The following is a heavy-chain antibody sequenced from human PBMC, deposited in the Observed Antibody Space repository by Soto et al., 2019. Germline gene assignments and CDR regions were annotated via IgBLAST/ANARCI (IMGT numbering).Heavy chain of an antibody. D-gene: IGHD3-3*01. CDR1: GYNFAGYW. CDR3: ARHHTLYDFYGMDV. J-gene: IGHJ6*02. Sequence: GESLKISCKGSGYNFAGYWIAWVRQMPGKGLELMGIIYPSDSDTRYSPSFQGQVTISADKSISTAYLQWSSLKASDTAMCYCARHHTLYDFYGMDVWGQGTTVTVSS. CDR2: IYPSDSDT. V-gene: IGHV5-51*01.